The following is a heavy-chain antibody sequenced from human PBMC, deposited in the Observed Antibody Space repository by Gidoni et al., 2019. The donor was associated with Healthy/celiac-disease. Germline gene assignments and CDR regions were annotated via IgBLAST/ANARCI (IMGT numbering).Heavy chain of an antibody. J-gene: IGHJ4*02. CDR3: AKDTRSLQLALVTFAYYFDY. CDR1: GFTFSSYA. CDR2: ISGSGGST. V-gene: IGHV3-23*04. Sequence: EVQLVESGGGLVQPGGSLRLSCAASGFTFSSYAVIWVRQAQGKGREWVSAISGSGGSTYYADSVKGRFTIPRDNSKNTLYLQTNSLRAEDTAVYYCAKDTRSLQLALVTFAYYFDYWGQGTLVTVSS. D-gene: IGHD5-18*01.